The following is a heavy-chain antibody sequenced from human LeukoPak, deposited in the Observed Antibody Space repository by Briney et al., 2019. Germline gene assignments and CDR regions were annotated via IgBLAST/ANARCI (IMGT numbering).Heavy chain of an antibody. V-gene: IGHV4-4*07. D-gene: IGHD2-21*02. CDR2: IYTSGST. CDR3: ARGVNIAVVTRSIGLGFDP. J-gene: IGHJ5*02. CDR1: GGSISSYY. Sequence: SEPLSLPCTVSGGSISSYYWSWIRQPAGKGLEWIGRIYTSGSTNYNPSLKSRVTMSVDTSKNQFSLKLSSVTAADTAVYYCARGVNIAVVTRSIGLGFDPWGQGTLVTVSS.